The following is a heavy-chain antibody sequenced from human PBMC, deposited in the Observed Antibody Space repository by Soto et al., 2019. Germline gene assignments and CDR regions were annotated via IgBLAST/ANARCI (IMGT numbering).Heavy chain of an antibody. CDR2: INHSGST. Sequence: TLSLTCAVYGGSFPGYYWSWIRQPPGKGLEWNGEINHSGSTNYNPSLKSRVTISVNTSKNQFSLKLSSVTAADTAVYYCARGDVVVPAAIGYYYYYMDVWGKGTTVTVSS. CDR3: ARGDVVVPAAIGYYYYYMDV. J-gene: IGHJ6*03. V-gene: IGHV4-34*01. CDR1: GGSFPGYY. D-gene: IGHD2-2*01.